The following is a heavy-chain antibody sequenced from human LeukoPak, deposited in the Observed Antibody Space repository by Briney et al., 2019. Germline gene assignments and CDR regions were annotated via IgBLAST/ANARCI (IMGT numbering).Heavy chain of an antibody. CDR3: ARGPPNWGYDY. J-gene: IGHJ4*02. D-gene: IGHD7-27*01. CDR1: GYTFTSYD. Sequence: ASVKVSCKASGYTFTSYDFNWVRQAPGQRPEWMGWMSPNSGDTGYAQKFQGRVTMTRNTSISTAYMELSSLRSDDTAVYYCARGPPNWGYDYWGPGTLVTVSS. V-gene: IGHV1-8*01. CDR2: MSPNSGDT.